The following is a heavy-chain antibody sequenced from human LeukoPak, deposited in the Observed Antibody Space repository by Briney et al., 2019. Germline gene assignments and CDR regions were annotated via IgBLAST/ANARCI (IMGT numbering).Heavy chain of an antibody. J-gene: IGHJ6*03. CDR2: INPNSGGT. D-gene: IGHD3-3*01. Sequence: GSSVKVSCKASGDIFNTYAISWVRQAPGQGLEWMGWINPNSGGTNYAQKFQGRVTMTRDTSISTAYMELSRLRSDDTAVYYCARDDHSTIFGVAGYYYYYMDVWGKGTTVTVSS. CDR1: GDIFNTYA. V-gene: IGHV1-2*02. CDR3: ARDDHSTIFGVAGYYYYYMDV.